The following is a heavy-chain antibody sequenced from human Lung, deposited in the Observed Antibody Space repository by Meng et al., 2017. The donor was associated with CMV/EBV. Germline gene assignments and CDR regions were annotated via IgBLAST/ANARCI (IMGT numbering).Heavy chain of an antibody. J-gene: IGHJ1*01. CDR2: RPHRGRS. CDR1: GDAVTNHIW. D-gene: IGHD3-10*01. V-gene: IGHV4/OR15-8*03. Sequence: VQLGGSVPALVQPSETLSLTCAASGDAVTNHIWWAWVRQPPGKGLEWIGARPHRGRSAYNPSLKSRVSMSIDKSKNQFPLKLTSVTAADTCVYHWLRGSVGSLWGQGTLVTVSS. CDR3: LRGSVGSL.